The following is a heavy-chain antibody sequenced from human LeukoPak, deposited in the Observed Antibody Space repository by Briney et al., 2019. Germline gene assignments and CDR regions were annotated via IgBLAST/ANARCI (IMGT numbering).Heavy chain of an antibody. V-gene: IGHV4-59*08. CDR2: INYSGST. CDR1: GASISSYY. CDR3: ARGPLGYSYGYSY. J-gene: IGHJ4*02. D-gene: IGHD5-18*01. Sequence: SETLSLTCTVSGASISSYYWSWIRQPPGKGLEWIGFINYSGSTNYNPSLKSRVTISVDTSNNQFSLKLSSVTAADTAVYYCARGPLGYSYGYSYWGQGTLVTVSS.